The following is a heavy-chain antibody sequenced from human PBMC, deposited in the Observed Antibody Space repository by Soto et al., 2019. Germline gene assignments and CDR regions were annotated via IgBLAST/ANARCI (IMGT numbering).Heavy chain of an antibody. Sequence: GGSLRLSCAASGFTFSSYGMHWVRQAPGKGLEWVAVIWYDGSNKYYADSVKGRFTISRDNSKNTLYLQMNSLRAEDTAVYYCARARYCTNGVCYTADYWGQGTLVTVSS. CDR1: GFTFSSYG. J-gene: IGHJ4*02. CDR2: IWYDGSNK. CDR3: ARARYCTNGVCYTADY. D-gene: IGHD2-8*01. V-gene: IGHV3-33*01.